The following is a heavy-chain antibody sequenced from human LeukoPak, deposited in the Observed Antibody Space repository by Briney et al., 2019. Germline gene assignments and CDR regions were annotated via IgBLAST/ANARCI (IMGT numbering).Heavy chain of an antibody. Sequence: ASVKVSCKASGYTFTGYYMHWVRQAPGQGLEWMGWINPNSGGTYYAEKVKGRVTMTRDKANGSVYLEMNRLRSEDTAVYYWARYLLGATDYWGQGTLVTVSS. J-gene: IGHJ4*02. CDR1: GYTFTGYY. CDR3: ARYLLGATDY. CDR2: INPNSGGT. D-gene: IGHD1-26*01. V-gene: IGHV1-2*02.